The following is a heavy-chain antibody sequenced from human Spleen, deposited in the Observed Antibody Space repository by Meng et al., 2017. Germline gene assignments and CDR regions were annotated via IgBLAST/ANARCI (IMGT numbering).Heavy chain of an antibody. CDR2: FSSSGST. V-gene: IGHV4-4*07. CDR1: GSSIINDS. D-gene: IGHD3-22*01. J-gene: IGHJ5*02. Sequence: SETLSSTCTVPGSSIINDSWTWTRQPAGKGLKWIGLFSSSGSTNHNPSLKSRATVSVDTTRNQCSLKLRSVTAADTAVYYCARLQYYYDTSGYYLPGWFDPWGQG. CDR3: ARLQYYYDTSGYYLPGWFDP.